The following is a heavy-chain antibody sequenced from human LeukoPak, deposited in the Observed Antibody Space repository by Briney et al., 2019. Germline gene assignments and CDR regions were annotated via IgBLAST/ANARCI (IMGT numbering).Heavy chain of an antibody. CDR2: IYSGGST. Sequence: PGGSLRLSCAASGFTVSSNYMSWVRQAPGKGLEWVSVIYSGGSTYYADSVKGRFTISRDNSKNTLYLQMNSLRAEDTAVYYCAKDGVYSGYEADYWGQGTLVTVSS. CDR3: AKDGVYSGYEADY. CDR1: GFTVSSNY. D-gene: IGHD5-12*01. J-gene: IGHJ4*02. V-gene: IGHV3-66*01.